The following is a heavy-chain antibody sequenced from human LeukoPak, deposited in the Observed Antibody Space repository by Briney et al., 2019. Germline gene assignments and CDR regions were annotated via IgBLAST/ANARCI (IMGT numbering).Heavy chain of an antibody. CDR1: GGSFSGYY. CDR2: INHSGST. Sequence: SETLSLTCAVYGGSFSGYYWSWIRQPPGKGLEWIGEINHSGSTNYNPSLKSRVTISVDTFKNQFSLKLSSVTAADTAVYYCARLGYYYYYYMDVWGKGTTVTISS. CDR3: ARLGYYYYYYMDV. J-gene: IGHJ6*03. V-gene: IGHV4-34*01. D-gene: IGHD1-26*01.